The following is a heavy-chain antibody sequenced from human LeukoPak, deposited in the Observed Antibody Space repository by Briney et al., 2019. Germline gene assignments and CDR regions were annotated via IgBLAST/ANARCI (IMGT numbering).Heavy chain of an antibody. Sequence: GGSLRLSCAASGFTFSSYAMSWVRQAPGKGLEWVSAISGSGGSTYYADPVNGRFTISRDNYKNTLYLQMNSLRAEDTAVYYCAKGTMIVVVYYFDYWGQGTLVTVSS. CDR2: ISGSGGST. J-gene: IGHJ4*02. D-gene: IGHD3-22*01. V-gene: IGHV3-23*01. CDR3: AKGTMIVVVYYFDY. CDR1: GFTFSSYA.